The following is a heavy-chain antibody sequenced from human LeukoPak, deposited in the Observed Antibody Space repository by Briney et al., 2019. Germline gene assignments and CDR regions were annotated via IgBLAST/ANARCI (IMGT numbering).Heavy chain of an antibody. CDR3: AKGTYDFWSALDY. D-gene: IGHD3-3*01. CDR2: SSGSGGTT. CDR1: GFTFSSYA. Sequence: PGGSLRLSCAASGFTFSSYAMSWVRQAPGKGLEWVSSSGSGGTTYYADSVKGRSTISRDNSKNTLYLQMNSLRAEDTAVYYCAKGTYDFWSALDYWGQGILVTVSS. V-gene: IGHV3-23*01. J-gene: IGHJ4*02.